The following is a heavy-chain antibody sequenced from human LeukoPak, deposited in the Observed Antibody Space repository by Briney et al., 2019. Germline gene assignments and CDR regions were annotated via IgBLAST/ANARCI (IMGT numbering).Heavy chain of an antibody. CDR1: GYTFTGHY. Sequence: ASVKVSCKASGYTFTGHYIQWVRQAPGQGLEWMGWIYPNSGGTNYAQNFQGRVTMTRDTSISTAYMELSRLRSDDTAVYWCARDLELHTAMVRLGYWGQGSLVTVSS. J-gene: IGHJ4*02. CDR2: IYPNSGGT. CDR3: ARDLELHTAMVRLGY. V-gene: IGHV1-2*02. D-gene: IGHD5-18*01.